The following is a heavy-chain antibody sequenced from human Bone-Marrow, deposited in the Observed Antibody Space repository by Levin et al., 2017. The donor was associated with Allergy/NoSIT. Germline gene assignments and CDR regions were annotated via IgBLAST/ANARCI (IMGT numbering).Heavy chain of an antibody. CDR2: ISWDSSTT. Sequence: GGSLRLSCAASGMTIDDYAMHWVRQTPGKGLEWVSGISWDSSTTGYAASVKGRFTISRDNANNSLYLQMNSLSPEDTTLYYFAKDMTRLYQLRLCYYSGMDVWGRGTTVTVSS. V-gene: IGHV3-9*01. D-gene: IGHD2-2*01. CDR1: GMTIDDYA. J-gene: IGHJ6*02. CDR3: AKDMTRLYQLRLCYYSGMDV.